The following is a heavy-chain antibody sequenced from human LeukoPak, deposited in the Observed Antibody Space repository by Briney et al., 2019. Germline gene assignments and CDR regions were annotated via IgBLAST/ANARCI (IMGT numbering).Heavy chain of an antibody. CDR2: MNPNSGNT. V-gene: IGHV1-8*01. Sequence: ASVKVSCKASGYTFTSYDINWVRQATGQGLEWMGWMNPNSGNTGYAQKFQGRVTMTRDTSISTAYMELSRLRSDDTAVYYCARVPKATPGHFDYWGQGTLVTVSS. J-gene: IGHJ4*02. CDR3: ARVPKATPGHFDY. CDR1: GYTFTSYD.